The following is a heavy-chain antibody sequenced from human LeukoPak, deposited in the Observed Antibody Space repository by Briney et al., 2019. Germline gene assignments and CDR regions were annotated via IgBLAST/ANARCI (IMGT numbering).Heavy chain of an antibody. D-gene: IGHD3-10*01. CDR1: GFTFSTYW. V-gene: IGHV3-7*03. J-gene: IGHJ4*02. CDR2: IKKDGGEK. CDR3: ARDGAARGSGSFGD. Sequence: GGSLRLSCAASGFTFSTYWMSWVRQAPGKGLEWVANIKKDGGEKFYVDSVKGRFTISRDNARNSLFLQMNSLRVEDSAVYFCARDGAARGSGSFGDWGQGTLVTVSS.